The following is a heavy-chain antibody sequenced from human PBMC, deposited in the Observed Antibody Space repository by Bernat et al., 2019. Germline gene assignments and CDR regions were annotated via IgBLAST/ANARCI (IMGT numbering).Heavy chain of an antibody. CDR3: ARGSSDCSSSSCPYDY. Sequence: QVQLVQSGAEVKKPGSSVKVSCKASGGTFSSYAIGWVRQAPGKGPEWMGGIIPMFGKANYVQKFQGRVTITADDSTSTAYMALSSLRSEDTAVYYCARGSSDCSSSSCPYDYWGQGTLVTVSS. V-gene: IGHV1-69*01. CDR1: GGTFSSYA. D-gene: IGHD2-2*01. CDR2: IIPMFGKA. J-gene: IGHJ4*02.